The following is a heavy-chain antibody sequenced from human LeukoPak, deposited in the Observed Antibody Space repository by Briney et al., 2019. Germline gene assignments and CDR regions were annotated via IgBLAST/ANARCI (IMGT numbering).Heavy chain of an antibody. Sequence: GGSLRLSCTVSGFTVSSNSMSWVRQAPGKGLEWVSFIYSDNTHYSDSVKGRFTISRDNSKNTLYLQMNSLRAEDTAVYYCARDPGSGYEEHFDYWGQGTLVTVSS. J-gene: IGHJ4*02. CDR1: GFTVSSNS. D-gene: IGHD5-12*01. CDR3: ARDPGSGYEEHFDY. V-gene: IGHV3-53*01. CDR2: IYSDNT.